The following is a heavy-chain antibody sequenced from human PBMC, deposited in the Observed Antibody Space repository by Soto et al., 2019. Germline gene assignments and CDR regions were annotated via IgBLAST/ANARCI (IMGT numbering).Heavy chain of an antibody. CDR1: GFTFSSYE. Sequence: GGSLRLSCAASGFTFSSYEMNWVRQAPGKGLEWVSYISSSGSTIYYADSVKGRFTISRDNAKNSLYLQMNSLRAEDKAVYYCARGGSGSYKYFQHWGQGTLVTVSS. D-gene: IGHD1-26*01. CDR2: ISSSGSTI. CDR3: ARGGSGSYKYFQH. V-gene: IGHV3-48*03. J-gene: IGHJ1*01.